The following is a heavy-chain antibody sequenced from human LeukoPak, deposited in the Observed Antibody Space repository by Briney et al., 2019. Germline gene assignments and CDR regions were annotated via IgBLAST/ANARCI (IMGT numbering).Heavy chain of an antibody. J-gene: IGHJ4*02. CDR3: ARITPSIAVEFDY. V-gene: IGHV1-8*01. CDR1: GYTFTDYD. Sequence: ASVKVSCKASGYTFTDYDINWVRQASGQGLEWMGWMNPTSGNTGYAQKFQGRVTMTRDTSESTAYMELSSLRSEDTAVYYCARITPSIAVEFDYWGQGALVTVSS. D-gene: IGHD6-19*01. CDR2: MNPTSGNT.